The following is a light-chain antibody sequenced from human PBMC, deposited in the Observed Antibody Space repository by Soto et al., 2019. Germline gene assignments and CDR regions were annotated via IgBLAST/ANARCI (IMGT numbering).Light chain of an antibody. CDR1: QSFRGL. CDR2: DAY. CDR3: QQRHMWPIT. V-gene: IGKV3-11*01. Sequence: EVVLTQSPVTLSLSPGERATLSCRASQSFRGLLAWYQQKPGQAPRLLISDAYNRATGIPPRFSGSGSGTDFTLTIISLEPEDSAVDYCQQRHMWPITFGQGTRLEIK. J-gene: IGKJ5*01.